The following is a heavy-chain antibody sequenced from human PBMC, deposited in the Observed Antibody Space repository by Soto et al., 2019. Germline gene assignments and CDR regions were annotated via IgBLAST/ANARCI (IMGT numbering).Heavy chain of an antibody. Sequence: GGSLRLSCAASGFILSDYGIHWVRQAPGKGLERVALIWYDGSKKYYADSVKGRFTVSRDNINSTLYLEMNSLRVEDSAVYYCAREGAVAGSQDFWGQGTLVTVSS. CDR2: IWYDGSKK. V-gene: IGHV3-33*01. CDR1: GFILSDYG. J-gene: IGHJ4*02. D-gene: IGHD6-19*01. CDR3: AREGAVAGSQDF.